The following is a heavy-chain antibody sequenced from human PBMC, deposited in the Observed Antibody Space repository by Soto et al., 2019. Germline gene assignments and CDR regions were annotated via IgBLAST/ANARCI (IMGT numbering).Heavy chain of an antibody. CDR2: IYPGDSDT. CDR3: ARLRSYDSSGYYPFAY. D-gene: IGHD3-22*01. J-gene: IGHJ4*02. CDR1: GYSFTSYW. Sequence: GESLKISCKGSGYSFTSYWIGWVRQMPGKGLEWMGIIYPGDSDTRYSPSFQGQVTISADKSISTAYLQWSSLKASDTAMYYCARLRSYDSSGYYPFAYWGQGTLVTVSS. V-gene: IGHV5-51*01.